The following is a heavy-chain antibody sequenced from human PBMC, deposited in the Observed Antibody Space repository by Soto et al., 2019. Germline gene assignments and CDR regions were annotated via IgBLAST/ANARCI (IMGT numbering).Heavy chain of an antibody. J-gene: IGHJ4*02. CDR2: ISGSGGST. D-gene: IGHD7-27*01. CDR3: AKEVSLGSTVDLGY. V-gene: IGHV3-23*01. Sequence: PGGSLRLSCAASGFTFSIFAMSWVRQSPGKGLEWVSTISGSGGSTYYADAVKGWFTISRDNSMGTLYLQMKSLRVEDTAIYYCAKEVSLGSTVDLGYWGQGTLVTVSS. CDR1: GFTFSIFA.